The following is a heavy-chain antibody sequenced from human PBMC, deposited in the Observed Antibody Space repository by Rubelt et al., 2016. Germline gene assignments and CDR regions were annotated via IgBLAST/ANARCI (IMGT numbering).Heavy chain of an antibody. CDR1: NYA. D-gene: IGHD2-21*01. J-gene: IGHJ4*02. CDR2: ITISGGST. CDR3: ATVGSDGYSPDY. Sequence: NYAMNWVRQAPGKGLEWVSTITISGGSTDYADSVKGRFTISRDDSKNTLDLQMNSLRVEDTAVYYCATVGSDGYSPDYWGQGTLVTVS. V-gene: IGHV3-23*01.